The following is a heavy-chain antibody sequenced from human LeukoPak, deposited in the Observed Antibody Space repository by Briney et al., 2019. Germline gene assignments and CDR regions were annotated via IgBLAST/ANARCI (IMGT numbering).Heavy chain of an antibody. CDR1: GGTFSSYA. Sequence: GASVKVSFKASGGTFSSYAISWVRQAPGQGLEWMGGIIPIFGTANYAQKFQGRVTITADESTGTAYMELSSLRSEDTAVYYCASTYCSSTSCYEYFQHWGQGTLVTVSS. CDR2: IIPIFGTA. V-gene: IGHV1-69*13. D-gene: IGHD2-2*01. CDR3: ASTYCSSTSCYEYFQH. J-gene: IGHJ1*01.